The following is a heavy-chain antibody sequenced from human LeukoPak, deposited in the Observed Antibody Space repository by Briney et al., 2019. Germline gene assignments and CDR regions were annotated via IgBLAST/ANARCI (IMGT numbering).Heavy chain of an antibody. Sequence: GSVKVSCKASGYTFTGYYMDWVRQAPGKGREWMGRINPKSGGKNYAQKFQGRVTMTRDTSISTAYMELSRLRSDDTAVYYCARDLTMVRGVIITWAGSDDAFDIWGQGTMVTVSS. V-gene: IGHV1-2*06. CDR2: INPKSGGK. D-gene: IGHD3-10*01. CDR3: ARDLTMVRGVIITWAGSDDAFDI. J-gene: IGHJ3*02. CDR1: GYTFTGYY.